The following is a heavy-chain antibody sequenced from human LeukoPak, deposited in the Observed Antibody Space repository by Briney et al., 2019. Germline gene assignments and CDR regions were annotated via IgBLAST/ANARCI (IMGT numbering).Heavy chain of an antibody. CDR3: ARVEYYDFWSGYYDYYFDY. CDR1: GYTFTSYD. V-gene: IGHV1-8*01. Sequence: ASVKVSCKASGYTFTSYDINWVRQATGQGLEWMGWMNPNSGNTGYAQKLQGRVTMTRNTSISTAYMELSSLRSEDTAVYYCARVEYYDFWSGYYDYYFDYWGQGTLVTVSS. CDR2: MNPNSGNT. J-gene: IGHJ4*02. D-gene: IGHD3-3*01.